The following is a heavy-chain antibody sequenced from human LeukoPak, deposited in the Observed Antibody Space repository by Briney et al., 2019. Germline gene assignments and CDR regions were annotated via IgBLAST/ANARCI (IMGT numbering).Heavy chain of an antibody. CDR2: IYYSGST. V-gene: IGHV4-39*02. CDR1: GGSFSSSSYY. Sequence: PSETLSLTCTVSGGSFSSSSYYWGWLRQPPGEGLEWIGSIYYSGSTYYNPSLKSRVTISVDTSKTHFSLKLSSVTAADTAVYYCAGAIAYCSGGSCYLPQTYNWFDPWGQGTLVTVSS. D-gene: IGHD2-15*01. J-gene: IGHJ5*02. CDR3: AGAIAYCSGGSCYLPQTYNWFDP.